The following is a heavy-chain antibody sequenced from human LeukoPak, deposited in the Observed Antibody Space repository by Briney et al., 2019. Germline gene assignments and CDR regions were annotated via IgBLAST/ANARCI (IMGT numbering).Heavy chain of an antibody. J-gene: IGHJ6*02. Sequence: ASVKVSCKASGYTFTSYGISWVRQAPGQGLEWMGWISAYNGNTNYAQKLQGRVTMTTDTSTSTAYMELRSLRSDDTAVYYCARVTGYSSGWFFYYYGMDVWGQGTTVTVSS. CDR1: GYTFTSYG. CDR2: ISAYNGNT. CDR3: ARVTGYSSGWFFYYYGMDV. D-gene: IGHD6-19*01. V-gene: IGHV1-18*01.